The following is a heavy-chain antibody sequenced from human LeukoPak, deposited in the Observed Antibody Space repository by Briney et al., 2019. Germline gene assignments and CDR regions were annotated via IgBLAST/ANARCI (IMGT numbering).Heavy chain of an antibody. J-gene: IGHJ3*02. V-gene: IGHV3-23*01. CDR2: ISGSGGST. D-gene: IGHD3-9*01. CDR3: AKGPRYFDWLRSDAFDI. Sequence: PGGSLRLSCTASGCTFSSYAMSWVRQAPGEGLEWVSAISGSGGSTYYADSVKGRFTISRDNSKNTLYLQMNSLRAEDTAVYYCAKGPRYFDWLRSDAFDIWGQGTMVTVSS. CDR1: GCTFSSYA.